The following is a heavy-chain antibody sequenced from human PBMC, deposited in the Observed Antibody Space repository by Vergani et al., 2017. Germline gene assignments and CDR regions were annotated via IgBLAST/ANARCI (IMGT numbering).Heavy chain of an antibody. Sequence: QVQLQESGPGLVKPSGTLSLTCAVSGGSISSSNWWSWVRQPPGKGLEWIGEIYYSGSTYYNPSLKSRVTISVDTSKNQFSLKLSSVTAADTAVYYCARLTDIVVVPAAYWYFDLWGRGTLVTVSS. CDR3: ARLTDIVVVPAAYWYFDL. D-gene: IGHD2-2*01. V-gene: IGHV4-4*02. CDR1: GGSISSSNW. CDR2: IYYSGST. J-gene: IGHJ2*01.